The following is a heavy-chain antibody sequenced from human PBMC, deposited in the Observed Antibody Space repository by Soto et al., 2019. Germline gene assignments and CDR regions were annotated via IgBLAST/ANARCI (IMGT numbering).Heavy chain of an antibody. CDR2: IYYSGST. Sequence: QVQLQESGPGLVKPSETLSLTCTVSGGSISSYYWSWIRQPPGKGLEWIGFIYYSGSTNYNPSLKSRVTISVDTSKNQFSLKLSSETAADTAVYYCARGTSALEFDYWGQGTLVTVSS. V-gene: IGHV4-59*08. CDR3: ARGTSALEFDY. J-gene: IGHJ4*02. CDR1: GGSISSYY. D-gene: IGHD1-1*01.